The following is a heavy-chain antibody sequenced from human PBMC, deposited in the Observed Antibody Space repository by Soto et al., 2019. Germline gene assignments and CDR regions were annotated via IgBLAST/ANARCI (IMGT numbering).Heavy chain of an antibody. V-gene: IGHV3-7*03. CDR2: IKEDGTET. CDR1: GFTFRTSW. J-gene: IGHJ4*02. CDR3: ARLRRVGHGYFDY. Sequence: PGGSLRLSCAGSGFTFRTSWMSWVRQAPGKGLEWVANIKEDGTETYYVGSVEGRFTISRDRAKNSLYLQMDSLRVEDTAVYYCARLRRVGHGYFDYWGQGALVTVSS.